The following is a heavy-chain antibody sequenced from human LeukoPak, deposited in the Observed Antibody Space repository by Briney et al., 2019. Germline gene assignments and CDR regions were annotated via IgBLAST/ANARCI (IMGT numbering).Heavy chain of an antibody. CDR2: ISAYNGNT. CDR1: GYTFTSYG. D-gene: IGHD3-10*01. V-gene: IGHV1-18*01. J-gene: IGHJ5*02. Sequence: ASVKVSRKASGYTFTSYGISWVGQAPGQGLEWMGWISAYNGNTNYAQKLQGRVTMTTDTSTSTAYMELRSLRSDDTAVYYCARVLSYYGSGSPNWFDPWGQGTLVTVSS. CDR3: ARVLSYYGSGSPNWFDP.